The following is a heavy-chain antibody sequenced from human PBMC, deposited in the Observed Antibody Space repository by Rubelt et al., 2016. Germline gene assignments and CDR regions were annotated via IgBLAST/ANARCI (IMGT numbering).Heavy chain of an antibody. J-gene: IGHJ4*02. CDR3: AKTVTVGSSWTYYFDY. CDR2: IYSGGST. CDR1: GFTVSSNY. V-gene: IGHV3-66*01. Sequence: EVQLVESGGGLVQPGGSLRLSCAASGFTVSSNYMSWVRQAPGKGLEWVSVIYSGGSTYYADSVKGRFTISRDNSKNTLYLQMNNLRAEDTAVYYCAKTVTVGSSWTYYFDYWGQGTLVTVSS. D-gene: IGHD6-13*01.